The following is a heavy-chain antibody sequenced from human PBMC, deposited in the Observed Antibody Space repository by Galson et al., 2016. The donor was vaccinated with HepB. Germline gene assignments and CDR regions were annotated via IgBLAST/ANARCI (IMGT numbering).Heavy chain of an antibody. D-gene: IGHD3-10*01. J-gene: IGHJ5*02. Sequence: SVKVSCKASGGPFSSYSVTWVRRAPGQGLEWMGGIIPVFNLSTYAQKFQGRVTITADESTTTSYMELRGLSFEDTAGYYCASHLRGQYGSGRHEFDLWGQGTLVIVSS. V-gene: IGHV1-69*13. CDR1: GGPFSSYS. CDR2: IIPVFNLS. CDR3: ASHLRGQYGSGRHEFDL.